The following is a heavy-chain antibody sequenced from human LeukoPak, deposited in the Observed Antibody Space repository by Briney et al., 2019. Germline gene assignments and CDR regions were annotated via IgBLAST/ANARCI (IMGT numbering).Heavy chain of an antibody. J-gene: IGHJ5*02. D-gene: IGHD3-16*01. CDR3: ARDVRGTLFDP. CDR1: GFTVSSNY. V-gene: IGHV3-53*05. CDR2: IYSGGST. Sequence: PRGSLTLSCAASGFTVSSNYMSWVRQAPGKGLEWVSVIYSGGSTFYADSVKGRFTISRDNSKNTLYLQMNSLRAEDTDVYYCARDVRGTLFDPWGRGNLVTVSS.